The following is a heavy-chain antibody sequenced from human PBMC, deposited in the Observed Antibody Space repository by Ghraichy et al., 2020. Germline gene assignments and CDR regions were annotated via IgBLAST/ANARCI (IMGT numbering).Heavy chain of an antibody. CDR2: INHSGST. D-gene: IGHD4-17*01. CDR1: GGSFSGYY. J-gene: IGHJ4*02. Sequence: SETLSLTCAVYGGSFSGYYWSWIRQPPGKGLEWIGEINHSGSTNYNPSLKSRVTISVDTSKNQFSLKLSSVTAADTAVYYCARARRVHYGAVFDYWGQGTLVTVSS. V-gene: IGHV4-34*01. CDR3: ARARRVHYGAVFDY.